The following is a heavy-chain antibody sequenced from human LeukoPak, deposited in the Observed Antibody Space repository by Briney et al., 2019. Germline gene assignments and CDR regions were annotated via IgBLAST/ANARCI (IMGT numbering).Heavy chain of an antibody. Sequence: GGSLRLSCAASGFTFSSYWMSWVRQAPGKGLEWVANIKQDGSEKYYVDSVKGRFTIPRDNAKNSLYLQMNSLRAEDTAVYYCARGRMVRGVLYMDVWGKGTTVTVSS. CDR2: IKQDGSEK. V-gene: IGHV3-7*01. CDR1: GFTFSSYW. CDR3: ARGRMVRGVLYMDV. D-gene: IGHD3-10*01. J-gene: IGHJ6*03.